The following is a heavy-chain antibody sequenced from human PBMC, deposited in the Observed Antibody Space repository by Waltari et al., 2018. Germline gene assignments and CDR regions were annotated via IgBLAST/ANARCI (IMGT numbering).Heavy chain of an antibody. CDR1: GGSINTGGYS. J-gene: IGHJ2*01. CDR2: IYPSGST. CDR3: ARVTIARGHWYFDL. Sequence: QLQLQESGSGLVKPSQPLSLTCGVSGGSINTGGYSWSWIRQPPGKGLKWIGYIYPSGSTYYSPSLKSRVIMSVDRSKNQFSLKLTSVTAADTAVYYCARVTIARGHWYFDLWGRGTLVTVSS. V-gene: IGHV4-30-2*01. D-gene: IGHD2-21*01.